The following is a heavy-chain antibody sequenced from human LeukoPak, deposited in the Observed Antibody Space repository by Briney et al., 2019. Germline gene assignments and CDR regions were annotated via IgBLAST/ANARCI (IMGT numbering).Heavy chain of an antibody. CDR2: ISWNSGSI. V-gene: IGHV3-9*01. Sequence: GGSLRLSCAASGFTFDDYAMHWVRQAPGKGLEWVSGISWNSGSIGYADSVKGRFTISRDNAKNSLYLQMNSLRAEDTALYYCAKDKAFSGSYWDAFDIWGQGTMVTVSS. CDR3: AKDKAFSGSYWDAFDI. D-gene: IGHD1-26*01. J-gene: IGHJ3*02. CDR1: GFTFDDYA.